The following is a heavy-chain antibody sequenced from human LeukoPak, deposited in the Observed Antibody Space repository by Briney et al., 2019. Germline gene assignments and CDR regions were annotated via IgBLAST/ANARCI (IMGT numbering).Heavy chain of an antibody. Sequence: PGGSLRLSCEASGFTFSLYAMNWVRQAPGKGLEGVSYISSSSFKIGYADSVKGRFTISRDNSKNSLYLQMDSLRVEDTAVYYCVRDPSYGSSWYYYMDVWRKGTTVTVSS. CDR1: GFTFSLYA. D-gene: IGHD6-13*01. CDR3: VRDPSYGSSWYYYMDV. V-gene: IGHV3-48*04. CDR2: ISSSSFKI. J-gene: IGHJ6*03.